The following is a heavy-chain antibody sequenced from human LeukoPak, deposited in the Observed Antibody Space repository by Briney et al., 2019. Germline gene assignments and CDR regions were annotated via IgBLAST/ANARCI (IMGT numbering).Heavy chain of an antibody. J-gene: IGHJ4*02. D-gene: IGHD3-10*01. CDR3: AREGLWFGELMTEFDY. CDR2: IIPILGIA. CDR1: GGTFSSYA. V-gene: IGHV1-69*04. Sequence: SVKVSCKASGGTFSSYAISWVRQAPGQGLEWMGRIIPILGIANYAQKFQGRVTITADKSTSTAYMGLSSLRSEDTAVYYCAREGLWFGELMTEFDYWGQGTLVTVSS.